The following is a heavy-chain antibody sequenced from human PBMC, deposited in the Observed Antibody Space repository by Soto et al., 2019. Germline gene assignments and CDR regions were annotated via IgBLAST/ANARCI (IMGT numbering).Heavy chain of an antibody. D-gene: IGHD6-13*01. Sequence: SETLSLTCTVSVDSITTYYWSWIRQPAGKGLEWIGRIDTSGNTNYNPSLKSRVTMSVDTSKKQFSLKLTSVTAADTALYYCARYSNNWFQTEGMDVWGQGTTVTVSS. J-gene: IGHJ6*02. CDR2: IDTSGNT. V-gene: IGHV4-4*07. CDR3: ARYSNNWFQTEGMDV. CDR1: VDSITTYY.